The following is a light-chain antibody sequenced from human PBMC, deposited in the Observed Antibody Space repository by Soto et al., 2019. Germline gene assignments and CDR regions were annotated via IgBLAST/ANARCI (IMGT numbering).Light chain of an antibody. Sequence: ETVLRQSPCTPSLPPGQRAPLSCRASQSVSSNHLAWYQQKPGQAPRLLIYGGSSRATGIPVRFSGSGSATDFTLTITRLEPEDFAVYYCQQYSSSRTFGQGTKGDIK. CDR1: QSVSSNH. J-gene: IGKJ1*01. CDR2: GGS. CDR3: QQYSSSRT. V-gene: IGKV3-20*01.